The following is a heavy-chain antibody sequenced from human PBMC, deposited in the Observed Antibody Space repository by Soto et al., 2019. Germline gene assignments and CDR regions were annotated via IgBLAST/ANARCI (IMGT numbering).Heavy chain of an antibody. V-gene: IGHV1-69*13. CDR3: ASSSDYGMDV. Sequence: GASVKVSCKASGGTFSSYTISYVRQAPGQGLEWMGGIIPIFGTANYAQKFQGRVTITADESTSTAYMELSSLRSEDTAVYYCASSSDYGMDVWGQGTTVTVSS. J-gene: IGHJ6*02. CDR1: GGTFSSYT. CDR2: IIPIFGTA. D-gene: IGHD3-10*01.